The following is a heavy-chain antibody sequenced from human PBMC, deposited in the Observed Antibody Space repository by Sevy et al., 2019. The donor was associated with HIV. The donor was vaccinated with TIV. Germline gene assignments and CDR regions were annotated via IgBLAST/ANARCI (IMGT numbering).Heavy chain of an antibody. CDR1: GDSVSSNSAA. CDR2: TYYRSKWYN. V-gene: IGHV6-1*01. Sequence: SQTLSLTCAISGDSVSSNSAAWNWIRQSPSRGLEWLGRTYYRSKWYNDYAVSVKSRITINPDTSNNQFSLQLNSVTPEDTAVYDCARAGGGGYCSGGSCYSSYYYFYGMDVWGQGTTVTVSS. D-gene: IGHD2-15*01. J-gene: IGHJ6*02. CDR3: ARAGGGGYCSGGSCYSSYYYFYGMDV.